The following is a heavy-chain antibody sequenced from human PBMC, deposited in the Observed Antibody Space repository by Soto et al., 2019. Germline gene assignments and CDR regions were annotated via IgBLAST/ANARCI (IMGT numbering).Heavy chain of an antibody. CDR1: GFTFSNYA. D-gene: IGHD3-16*02. V-gene: IGHV3-30-3*01. CDR3: ARDSNYVWGSYRFDY. CDR2: ISSDGSNK. Sequence: GGSLRLSCAASGFTFSNYAMHWVRQAPGKGLEWVAVISSDGSNKDYADSVKGRFTISRDNSKNTLYLQMNSLRAEDTAVYYCARDSNYVWGSYRFDYWGQGTLVTVSS. J-gene: IGHJ4*02.